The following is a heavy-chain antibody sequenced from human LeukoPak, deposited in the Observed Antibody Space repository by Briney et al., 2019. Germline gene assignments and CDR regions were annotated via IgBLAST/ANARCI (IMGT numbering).Heavy chain of an antibody. Sequence: GGSLRLSCAVSGFTLSDYWMSWVRQAPGKGLEWVANIKKDGIEKNYVDSVKGRFTISRDNSKNTLYLQMNSLRAEDTAVFYCARGSCSGGSCPYDFWGQGTLVTVSS. V-gene: IGHV3-7*04. CDR3: ARGSCSGGSCPYDF. J-gene: IGHJ4*02. CDR2: IKKDGIEK. D-gene: IGHD2-15*01. CDR1: GFTLSDYW.